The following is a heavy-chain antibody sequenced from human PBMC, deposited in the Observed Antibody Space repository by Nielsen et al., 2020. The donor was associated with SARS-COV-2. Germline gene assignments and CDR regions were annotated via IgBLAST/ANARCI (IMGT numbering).Heavy chain of an antibody. CDR3: ARQILEYSSSSAGIGLIGYYYGMDV. V-gene: IGHV1-3*01. CDR1: GYTFTSYA. D-gene: IGHD6-6*01. CDR2: INAGNGNT. J-gene: IGHJ6*02. Sequence: ASVKVSCKASGYTFTSYAMHWVRQAPGQRLEWMGWINAGNGNTKYSQKFQGRVTITRDTSASTAYMELSSLRSEDTAVYYCARQILEYSSSSAGIGLIGYYYGMDVWGQGTTVTVSS.